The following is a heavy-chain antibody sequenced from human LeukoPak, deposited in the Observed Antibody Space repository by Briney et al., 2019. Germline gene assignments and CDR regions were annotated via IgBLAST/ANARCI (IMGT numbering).Heavy chain of an antibody. J-gene: IGHJ4*02. Sequence: GGSLRLSCAGSGFIFNNYAMHWVRQPPGKGLGWVSGIGWNSGSIDYADSVKGRFTISRDNAKNSLYLQMNSLRVEDTAFYYCAKDNRRHYTSGPNPDSLHWGQGALVTVSS. D-gene: IGHD6-19*01. CDR3: AKDNRRHYTSGPNPDSLH. CDR2: IGWNSGSI. CDR1: GFIFNNYA. V-gene: IGHV3-9*01.